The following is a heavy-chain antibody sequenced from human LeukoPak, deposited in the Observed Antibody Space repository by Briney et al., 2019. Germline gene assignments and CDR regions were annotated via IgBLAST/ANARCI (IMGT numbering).Heavy chain of an antibody. CDR3: AILAAAGTADY. D-gene: IGHD6-13*01. Sequence: GGSLRLSCAASGFTFSSYSMHWVRRTPGKGLVWVSRINSDGSSTSYADSVKGRFTISRDNAKNTLSLQMNSLRAEDTAFYYCAILAAAGTADYWGQGTLVTVSS. CDR1: GFTFSSYS. V-gene: IGHV3-74*01. J-gene: IGHJ4*02. CDR2: INSDGSST.